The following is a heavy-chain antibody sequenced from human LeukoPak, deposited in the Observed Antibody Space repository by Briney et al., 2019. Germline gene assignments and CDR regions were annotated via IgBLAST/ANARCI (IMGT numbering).Heavy chain of an antibody. CDR3: ASYNGYSSIVGYFDY. CDR1: GGFISSYY. V-gene: IGHV4-59*08. D-gene: IGHD6-13*01. Sequence: SETLSLTCTVSGGFISSYYWSWIRQPPGKGLEWIGYIYYSGSTNYNPSLKSRVTISVDTSKNQFSLKLSSVTAADTAVYYCASYNGYSSIVGYFDYWGQGTLVTVSS. CDR2: IYYSGST. J-gene: IGHJ4*02.